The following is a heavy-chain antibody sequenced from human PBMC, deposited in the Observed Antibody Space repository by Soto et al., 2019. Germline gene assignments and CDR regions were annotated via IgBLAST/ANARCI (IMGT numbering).Heavy chain of an antibody. J-gene: IGHJ4*02. CDR2: INAGNGNT. D-gene: IGHD2-2*01. V-gene: IGHV1-3*01. CDR1: GYTFPSYA. CDR3: ARGLYCSSTSCRDYYFDY. Sequence: GASVKVSCKASGYTFPSYAMHWVRQAPGQRLEWMGWINAGNGNTKYSQKFQGRVTITRDTSASTAYMELSSLRSEDTAVYYCARGLYCSSTSCRDYYFDYWGQGTLDTVSS.